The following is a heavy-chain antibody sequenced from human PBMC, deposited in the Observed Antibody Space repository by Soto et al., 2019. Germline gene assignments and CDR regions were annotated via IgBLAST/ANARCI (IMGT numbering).Heavy chain of an antibody. J-gene: IGHJ6*02. CDR1: GFTFSSYG. CDR2: ISYDGSNK. V-gene: IGHV3-30*18. Sequence: GGSLRLSCAASGFTFSSYGMHWVRQAPGKGLEWVAVISYDGSNKYYADSVKGRFTISRDNSKNTLYLQMNSLRAEDTAVYYCAKDLHTAAAGTDYYYYGMDVWGQGTTVTVSS. CDR3: AKDLHTAAAGTDYYYYGMDV. D-gene: IGHD6-13*01.